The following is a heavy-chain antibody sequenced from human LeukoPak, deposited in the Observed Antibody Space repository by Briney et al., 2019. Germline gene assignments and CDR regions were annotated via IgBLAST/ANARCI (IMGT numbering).Heavy chain of an antibody. J-gene: IGHJ4*02. CDR1: GGSISSYY. V-gene: IGHV4-59*08. Sequence: SETLSLTCTVSGGSISSYYWSWIRQPPGEGLEWIGYIYYSGSTTYNPSLKSRVTISVDTSKNQFSLDLTSVTAADTAVYYCARSYSSSYFYFDYWGQGALVTVAS. CDR3: ARSYSSSYFYFDY. CDR2: IYYSGST. D-gene: IGHD6-13*01.